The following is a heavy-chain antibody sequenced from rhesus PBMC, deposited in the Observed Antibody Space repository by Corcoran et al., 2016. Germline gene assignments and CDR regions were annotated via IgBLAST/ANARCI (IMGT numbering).Heavy chain of an antibody. V-gene: IGHV3S5*01. CDR1: GFTFSSYG. J-gene: IGHJ4*01. D-gene: IGHD5-30*01. Sequence: EVQLVETGGGLVQPGGSLKLSCAASGFTFSSYGMSWVRQAPGKGLEWVSAINSGGGSTYYADTVKGRFTSSRDNSKNTLSLQMNSLRAEDTTVYYCAKDRIQWVQPDFDYWGQGVLVTVSS. CDR2: INSGGGST. CDR3: AKDRIQWVQPDFDY.